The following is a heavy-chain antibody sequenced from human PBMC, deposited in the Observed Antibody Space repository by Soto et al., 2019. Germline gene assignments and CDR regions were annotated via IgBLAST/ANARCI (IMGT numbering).Heavy chain of an antibody. CDR2: IYSDLRT. J-gene: IGHJ6*02. D-gene: IGHD1-26*01. Sequence: GGSLRLSCAVSGLNITINYMRWVRQAPGKGLEWVAIIYSDLRTFYADSVKGRFTVSRDNAESTLFLQMNTLRAEDTAIYYCARERWFDASGYYYYYYGIDVWGQGTTVTVSS. V-gene: IGHV3-53*01. CDR1: GLNITINY. CDR3: ARERWFDASGYYYYYYGIDV.